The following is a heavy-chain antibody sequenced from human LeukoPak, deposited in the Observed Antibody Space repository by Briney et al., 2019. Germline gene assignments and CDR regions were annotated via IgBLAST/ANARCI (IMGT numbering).Heavy chain of an antibody. D-gene: IGHD3-10*02. CDR2: ISSSGSTI. CDR3: AELGITMIGGV. V-gene: IGHV3-48*03. Sequence: PGGSLRLSCAASGFTLRNYRMNWVRQAPGKGLEWVSYISSSGSTIYYADSVKGRFTISRDNAKNSLYLQMNSLRAEDTAVYYCAELGITMIGGVWGKGTTVTISS. CDR1: GFTLRNYR. J-gene: IGHJ6*04.